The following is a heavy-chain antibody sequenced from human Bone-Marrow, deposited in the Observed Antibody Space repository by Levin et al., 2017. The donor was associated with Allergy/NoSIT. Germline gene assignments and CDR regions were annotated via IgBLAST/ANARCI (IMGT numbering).Heavy chain of an antibody. V-gene: IGHV3-11*01. CDR1: GFSFRDYY. Sequence: SCAASGFSFRDYYMTWIRQAPGKGLEWVSYISTSGSPIYYADSVKGRFTISRDNAKNSLYLQMDSLRAEDSAVYYCAREGLGYCSGGTCYSREYYFDYWGQGILVTVSS. CDR3: AREGLGYCSGGTCYSREYYFDY. CDR2: ISTSGSPI. J-gene: IGHJ4*02. D-gene: IGHD2-15*01.